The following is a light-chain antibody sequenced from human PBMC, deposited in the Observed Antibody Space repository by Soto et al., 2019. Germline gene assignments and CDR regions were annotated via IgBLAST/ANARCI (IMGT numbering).Light chain of an antibody. CDR2: DTS. J-gene: IGKJ5*01. Sequence: EIVMTQSPATLSVSPGERATLSCRASQSVSSDLAWYQQKPGQAPRLLIYDTSTRATSIPARFSGSGSGTEFTLTISSLQSEDFAVYYCQQYSNWPPITFGQGTRLEIK. V-gene: IGKV3-15*01. CDR3: QQYSNWPPIT. CDR1: QSVSSD.